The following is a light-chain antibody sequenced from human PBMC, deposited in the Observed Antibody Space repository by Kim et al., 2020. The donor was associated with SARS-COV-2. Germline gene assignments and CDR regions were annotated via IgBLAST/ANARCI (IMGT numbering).Light chain of an antibody. V-gene: IGLV1-47*01. Sequence: PGQQVTFSGSGSSSNIGSKYVYWYQQLPGTAPKLLIYRNNQRPSGVPDRVSGSKSGTSASLAISGLRSEDEADYYCAAWDDSFWVFGGGTQLTVL. J-gene: IGLJ3*02. CDR2: RNN. CDR3: AAWDDSFWV. CDR1: SSNIGSKY.